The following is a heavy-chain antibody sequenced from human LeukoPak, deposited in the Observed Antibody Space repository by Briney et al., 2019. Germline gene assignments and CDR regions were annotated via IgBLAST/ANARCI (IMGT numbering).Heavy chain of an antibody. D-gene: IGHD2-2*02. V-gene: IGHV1-69*01. CDR3: AKGRVVPAAIALDY. CDR1: GAAFNRIP. CDR2: IIPIFGTA. J-gene: IGHJ4*02. Sequence: GASVKVSCTAPGAAFNRIPISWVRQAPGQGLEWMGGIIPIFGTANYAQKFQGRVTITADESTSTAYMELSSLRSEDTAVYYCAKGRVVPAAIALDYWGQGTLVTVSS.